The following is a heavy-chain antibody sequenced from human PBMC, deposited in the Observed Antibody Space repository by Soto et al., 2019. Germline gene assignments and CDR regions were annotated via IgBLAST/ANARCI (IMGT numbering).Heavy chain of an antibody. Sequence: GGSLRLSCAASGFTFSSYAMSWVRQAPGKGLEWVSAISGSGGSTYYADSVKGRFTISRDNSKNTLYLQMNSLRAEDTAVYYCAKAYMVRGASSYYYGMDVWGQGTTVTVSS. CDR2: ISGSGGST. CDR3: AKAYMVRGASSYYYGMDV. D-gene: IGHD3-10*01. J-gene: IGHJ6*02. V-gene: IGHV3-23*01. CDR1: GFTFSSYA.